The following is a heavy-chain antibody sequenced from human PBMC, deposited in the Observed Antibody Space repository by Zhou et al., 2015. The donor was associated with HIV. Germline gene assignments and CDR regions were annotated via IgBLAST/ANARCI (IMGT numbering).Heavy chain of an antibody. CDR3: AREGQCRGGNCHLAGVDLYGMDV. CDR2: FFPKFGTV. D-gene: IGHD2-15*01. V-gene: IGHV1-69*01. J-gene: IGHJ6*02. Sequence: VQLVQSGPEVKKPGSSVTVSCKATGGPFSAYDITWMRQAPGQGLEWMGGFFPKFGTVHYAHKLQNRITITADGSTDTSYMELSSLRSEDTAVYYCAREGQCRGGNCHLAGVDLYGMDVWGQGTTVTVSS. CDR1: GGPFSAYD.